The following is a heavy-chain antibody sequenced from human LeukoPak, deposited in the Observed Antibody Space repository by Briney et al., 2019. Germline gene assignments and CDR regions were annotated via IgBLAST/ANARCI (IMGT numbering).Heavy chain of an antibody. CDR1: GGSISSYY. J-gene: IGHJ3*02. Sequence: SETLSLTCTVSGGSISSYYWSWIRQPPGKGLEWIGYISYIGTTNYNPSLKSQVTISIDTSKNQFSLKLSSVTAADTAVYYCARDLVTVTKGFDIWGQGTMVSVSS. D-gene: IGHD4-17*01. CDR2: ISYIGTT. CDR3: ARDLVTVTKGFDI. V-gene: IGHV4-59*01.